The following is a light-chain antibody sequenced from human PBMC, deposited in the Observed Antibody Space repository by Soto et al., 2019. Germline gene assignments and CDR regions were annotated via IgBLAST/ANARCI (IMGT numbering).Light chain of an antibody. Sequence: ERVITQAPPTLSVPPGSRTTRSCMASQRVSSNLAWYQQKPGQAPRLLMFRTSSRATGFPARFSGSGSGTEFNLTISSLQSEDFVVYYCQQYYNWPCDTLGGGSKVDIK. CDR3: QQYYNWPCDT. CDR2: RTS. CDR1: QRVSSN. J-gene: IGKJ4*01. V-gene: IGKV3-15*01.